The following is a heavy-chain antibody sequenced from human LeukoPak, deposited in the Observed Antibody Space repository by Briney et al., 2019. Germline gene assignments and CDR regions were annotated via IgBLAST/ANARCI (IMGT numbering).Heavy chain of an antibody. CDR2: ISWNSGSI. CDR1: GFTFDDYA. D-gene: IGHD3-16*02. CDR3: AKDNHYDYVWGSYRYSDGWFDP. J-gene: IGHJ5*02. V-gene: IGHV3-9*01. Sequence: GGSLRLSCAASGFTFDDYAMHWVRQAPGKGLEWVSGISWNSGSIGYADSVKGRFTISRDNAKNSLYLQMNSLRAEDTALYYCAKDNHYDYVWGSYRYSDGWFDPWGQGTLVTVSS.